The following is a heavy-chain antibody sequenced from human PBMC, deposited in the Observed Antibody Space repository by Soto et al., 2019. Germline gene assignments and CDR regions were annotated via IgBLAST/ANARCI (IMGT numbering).Heavy chain of an antibody. V-gene: IGHV3-30*18. Sequence: QVQLVESGGGVVQPGRSLRLSCAASGFTFSNYGMHWVRQAPGKGLEWVAVISSDGNSKYYVDSVKGRFTISRDNSKNTWYLQMNSLRAEDTAMYYCAKDRGSSTNYFDYWGQGTLVTVSS. J-gene: IGHJ4*02. D-gene: IGHD6-6*01. CDR2: ISSDGNSK. CDR3: AKDRGSSTNYFDY. CDR1: GFTFSNYG.